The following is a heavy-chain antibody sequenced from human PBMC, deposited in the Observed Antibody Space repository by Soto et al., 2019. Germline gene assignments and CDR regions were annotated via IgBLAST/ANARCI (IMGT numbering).Heavy chain of an antibody. CDR2: ISGSGGST. CDR1: GFTFSSYA. J-gene: IGHJ4*02. Sequence: EVQLLESGGGLVQPGGSLRLSCAASGFTFSSYAMSWVRQSPGKGLECVSAISGSGGSTYYADSVKGRFTISRDNSKNTLYLKMNSLRADAKAVYYFAKGLGYGSSTSCYFRSPFDYWGQGTLVTVSS. CDR3: AKGLGYGSSTSCYFRSPFDY. D-gene: IGHD2-2*01. V-gene: IGHV3-23*01.